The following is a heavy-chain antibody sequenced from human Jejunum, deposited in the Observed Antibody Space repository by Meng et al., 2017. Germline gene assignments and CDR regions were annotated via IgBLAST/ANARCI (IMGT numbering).Heavy chain of an antibody. V-gene: IGHV4-39*01. Sequence: QVHSQESGPGPVKPSETPSLTCTVFGCSISSSNYYWGWIRQPPGKGLEWIGSIYYSGSTDYNPSLKSRVTISVDTSKKQFSLKLSSVTAADTAMYYCVRQRYCSAGSCYSDSWGQGTLVTVSS. J-gene: IGHJ4*02. CDR3: VRQRYCSAGSCYSDS. CDR1: GCSISSSNYY. CDR2: IYYSGST. D-gene: IGHD2-15*01.